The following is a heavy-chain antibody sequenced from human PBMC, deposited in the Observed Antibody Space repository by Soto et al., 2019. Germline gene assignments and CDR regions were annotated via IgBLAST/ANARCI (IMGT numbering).Heavy chain of an antibody. D-gene: IGHD2-8*01. CDR2: MNPNSGNT. CDR1: GYTFTSYD. CDR3: ARKLNTKGDDY. V-gene: IGHV1-8*01. J-gene: IGHJ4*01. Sequence: QVQLVQSGAEVKKPGASVKVSCKASGYTFTSYDINWLRQAPGQGLEWMGWMNPNSGNTGYGQKFQGRVTMTRTTSISTAYMELSSRRTEETAVYYCARKLNTKGDDYWGQGTLVTVSS.